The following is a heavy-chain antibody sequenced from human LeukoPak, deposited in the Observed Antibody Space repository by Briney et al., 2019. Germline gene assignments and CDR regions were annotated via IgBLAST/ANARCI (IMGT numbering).Heavy chain of an antibody. D-gene: IGHD4-17*01. Sequence: ETLSLTCTVSGGSISSYHWSWIRQPPGKGLECIGYIYSSGSTNYNPSLKSRVTISIDTSKNQFSLKLSSVTAADTAVYYCARLSTVTTSFDYWGQGTLVTVSS. CDR1: GGSISSYH. V-gene: IGHV4-59*12. CDR2: IYSSGST. CDR3: ARLSTVTTSFDY. J-gene: IGHJ4*02.